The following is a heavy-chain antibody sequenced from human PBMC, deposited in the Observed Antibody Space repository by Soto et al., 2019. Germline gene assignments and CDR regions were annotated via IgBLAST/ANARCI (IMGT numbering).Heavy chain of an antibody. V-gene: IGHV3-23*01. CDR1: GFTFSSYA. Sequence: GGSLRLSCAASGFTFSSYAMSWVRQAPGKGLEWVSAISGSGGSTYYADSVKGRFTISRDNSKNTLYLQMNSLRAEDTAVYYCAKDMESIPFTFGGVIAQLDYWGQGTLVTV. J-gene: IGHJ4*02. D-gene: IGHD3-16*02. CDR3: AKDMESIPFTFGGVIAQLDY. CDR2: ISGSGGST.